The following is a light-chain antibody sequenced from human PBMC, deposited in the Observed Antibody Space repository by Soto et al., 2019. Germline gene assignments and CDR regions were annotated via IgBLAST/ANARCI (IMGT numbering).Light chain of an antibody. CDR3: QQYNNWPPWT. CDR2: GAS. CDR1: QSVSSSY. V-gene: IGKV3-20*01. Sequence: EIVLTQSPGTLSLSPGERATLSCRASQSVSSSYLAWYQQKPGQAPRLLIYGASSRATGIPDRFSGSGSGTDFTLTISGLEPEDFAVYYCQQYNNWPPWTFGQGTKVDI. J-gene: IGKJ1*01.